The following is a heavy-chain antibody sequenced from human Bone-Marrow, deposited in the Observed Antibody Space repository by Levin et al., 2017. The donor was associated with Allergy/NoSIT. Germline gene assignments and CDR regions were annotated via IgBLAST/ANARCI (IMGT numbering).Heavy chain of an antibody. J-gene: IGHJ4*02. CDR1: GIVFRNTW. V-gene: IGHV3-15*01. CDR2: IKTKGDGLTT. Sequence: GESLKISCAASGIVFRNTWMNWVRQAPGKGLEWVGRIKTKGDGLTTDYAAPVKGRFTFYRDDSKNTLYLNMNSLKTEDTAVYYCTALYWSSSGCYFDSWGQGTLVTVSS. CDR3: TALYWSSSGCYFDS. D-gene: IGHD6-19*01.